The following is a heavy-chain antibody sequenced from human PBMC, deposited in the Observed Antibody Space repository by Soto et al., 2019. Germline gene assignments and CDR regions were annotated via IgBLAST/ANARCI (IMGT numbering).Heavy chain of an antibody. D-gene: IGHD2-2*01. J-gene: IGHJ6*02. CDR1: GFAFSTYG. V-gene: IGHV3-30*18. Sequence: GGSLRLSCAASGFAFSTYGMHWVRQAPGKGLEWVAVISSDGSNKYYIDSVKGRFTISRDNSKNRLYLQMNSLRTEDTAVYYCAKGGRGVVEVRGVWGQGXTVTVYS. CDR3: AKGGRGVVEVRGV. CDR2: ISSDGSNK.